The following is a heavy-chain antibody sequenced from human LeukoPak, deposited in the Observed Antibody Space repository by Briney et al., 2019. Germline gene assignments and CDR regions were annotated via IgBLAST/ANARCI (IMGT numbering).Heavy chain of an antibody. CDR3: ARGGGDIVVVPAAPDY. Sequence: PSETLSLTCTVSGGSISSGSYYWSWLRQPAGKGLEWIGRIYTSGSTNYNPSLKSRVTISVDTSKNQFSLKLSSVTAADTAVYYCARGGGDIVVVPAAPDYWGQGTLITVSS. V-gene: IGHV4-61*02. CDR1: GGSISSGSYY. CDR2: IYTSGST. J-gene: IGHJ4*02. D-gene: IGHD2-2*01.